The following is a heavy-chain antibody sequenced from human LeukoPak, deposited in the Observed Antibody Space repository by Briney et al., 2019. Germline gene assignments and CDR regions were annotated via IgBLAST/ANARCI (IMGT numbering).Heavy chain of an antibody. CDR1: GFTFSSYA. Sequence: GGSLRLSCAASGFTFSSYAMSWVRQAPGKGLEWVSAISGSGGSTYYADSVKGRFTISRDNSKNTLYLQMNSLRAEDTAVYYCAKDPYCSGGSCYSESYFGYWGQGTLVTVSS. CDR2: ISGSGGST. J-gene: IGHJ4*02. D-gene: IGHD2-15*01. CDR3: AKDPYCSGGSCYSESYFGY. V-gene: IGHV3-23*01.